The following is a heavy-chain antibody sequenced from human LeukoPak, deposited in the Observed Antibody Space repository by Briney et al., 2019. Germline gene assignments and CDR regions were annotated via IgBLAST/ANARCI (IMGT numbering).Heavy chain of an antibody. CDR2: INHSGST. J-gene: IGHJ4*02. CDR3: ARGLPVFY. CDR1: GGSFSGYY. Sequence: SETLSLTCAVYGGSFSGYYWSWIRQPPGKGLEWIGEINHSGSTNYNPSLKSRFTISVDTSKNQFSLKLSSVTAADTAVYYCARGLPVFYWGQGTLVTVSS. V-gene: IGHV4-34*01.